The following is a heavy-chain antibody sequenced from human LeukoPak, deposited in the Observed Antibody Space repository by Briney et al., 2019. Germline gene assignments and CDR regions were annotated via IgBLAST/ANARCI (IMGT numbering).Heavy chain of an antibody. Sequence: GGSLRLSCAASGFTFSSYSMNWVRQAPGRGLEWVSSISSSSSYIYYADSVKGRFTISRDNAKNSLYLQMNSLRAEDTAVYYCAREYYDILTGCSLDDYWGQGTLVTVSS. CDR3: AREYYDILTGCSLDDY. CDR1: GFTFSSYS. J-gene: IGHJ4*02. D-gene: IGHD3-9*01. V-gene: IGHV3-21*01. CDR2: ISSSSSYI.